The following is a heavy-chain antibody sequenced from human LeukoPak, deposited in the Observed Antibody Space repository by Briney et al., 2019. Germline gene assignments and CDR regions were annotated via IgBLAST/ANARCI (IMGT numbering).Heavy chain of an antibody. CDR3: AKKGGNSGFFDS. D-gene: IGHD4-23*01. J-gene: IGHJ4*02. V-gene: IGHV3-23*01. Sequence: GGSLRLSCAASGFTLSSYAMSWVRQAPGKGLEWVSAISPSGASTYYTDSVKGRFTISRDNSKNTLYLQMNSLRAEDTAVYYCAKKGGNSGFFDSWGQGTLVTVSS. CDR2: ISPSGAST. CDR1: GFTLSSYA.